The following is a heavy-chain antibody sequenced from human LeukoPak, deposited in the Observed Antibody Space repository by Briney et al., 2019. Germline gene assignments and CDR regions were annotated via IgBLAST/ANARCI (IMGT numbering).Heavy chain of an antibody. Sequence: GGSLRLSCAASGFTVSNTYMSWVRQAPGKGLEWVSLIYSGGSTYYADSVKGRFTISRDNSMNTMFLQTNSLGAEDTAVYYCARVIAARHFDYWGQGTLVTVSS. CDR1: GFTVSNTY. V-gene: IGHV3-66*01. D-gene: IGHD6-6*01. J-gene: IGHJ4*02. CDR3: ARVIAARHFDY. CDR2: IYSGGST.